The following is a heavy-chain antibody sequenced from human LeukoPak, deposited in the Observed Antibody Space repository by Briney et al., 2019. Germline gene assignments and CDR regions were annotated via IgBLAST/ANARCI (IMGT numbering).Heavy chain of an antibody. CDR3: ARVGVRGVIIRRAHFDY. CDR1: GYTFTGYY. CDR2: INPNSGGT. Sequence: ASVKVSRKASGYTFTGYYMHWVRQAPGQGLEWMGWINPNSGGTNYAQKFQGRVTMTKDTSISTAYMELSRLRSDDTAVYYCARVGVRGVIIRRAHFDYWGQGTLVTVSS. V-gene: IGHV1-2*02. J-gene: IGHJ4*02. D-gene: IGHD3-10*01.